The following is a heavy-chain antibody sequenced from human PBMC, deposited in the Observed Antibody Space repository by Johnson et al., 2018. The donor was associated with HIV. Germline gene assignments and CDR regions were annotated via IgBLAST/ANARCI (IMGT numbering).Heavy chain of an antibody. Sequence: VQLVESGGGLVQPGGSLRLSCAASGFTFSSYWMSWVRQAPGKGLEWVANIKQDGSEKYYADSVEGRFTISRDNSKSTLYLQMSSLKAEDTAVYYCAKDERQLGGWSHAFDIWGQGTMVTVSS. V-gene: IGHV3-7*01. CDR1: GFTFSSYW. CDR2: IKQDGSEK. D-gene: IGHD7-27*01. J-gene: IGHJ3*02. CDR3: AKDERQLGGWSHAFDI.